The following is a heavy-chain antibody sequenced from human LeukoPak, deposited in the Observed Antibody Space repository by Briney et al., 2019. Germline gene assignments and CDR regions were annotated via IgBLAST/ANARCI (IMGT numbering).Heavy chain of an antibody. J-gene: IGHJ5*02. CDR2: ILPFFGTA. V-gene: IGHV1-69*13. CDR3: ARVNTSPESGSQWFDP. CDR1: GVTFSSYA. D-gene: IGHD5-12*01. Sequence: SVKVSCKASGVTFSSYAVSWVRQAAGQGLEWMGGILPFFGTANYAQKLQGRVTITADESTSTAYMELSSLRSEDTAVYYCARVNTSPESGSQWFDPWGQGTLVTVSS.